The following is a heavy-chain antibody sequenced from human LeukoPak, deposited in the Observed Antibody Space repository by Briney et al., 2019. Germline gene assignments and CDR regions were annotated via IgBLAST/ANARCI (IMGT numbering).Heavy chain of an antibody. D-gene: IGHD5-24*01. J-gene: IGHJ4*02. CDR3: AKDRGAWRQGTLYGGS. CDR1: GFTFSHYG. Sequence: PVRSLGLSCVASGFTFSHYGIHWVRQAPGKGLEWVAVISDDGDRYYHADSVKGRFTISRDSSKNTVYLQMNSLRPEDTAVYFCAKDRGAWRQGTLYGGSWGQGALFSASS. V-gene: IGHV3-30*18. CDR2: ISDDGDRY.